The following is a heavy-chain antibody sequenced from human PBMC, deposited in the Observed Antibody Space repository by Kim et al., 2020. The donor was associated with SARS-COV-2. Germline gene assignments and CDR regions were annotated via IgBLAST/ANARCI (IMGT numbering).Heavy chain of an antibody. D-gene: IGHD2-8*01. CDR3: ARFPPPNGWVDY. V-gene: IGHV3-74*01. CDR2: INRDGSST. Sequence: GGSLRLSCAASGFTFSSYWMHWVRQAPGQGLVWVSRINRDGSSTSYADSVKGRFTISRDNAKNTLYLQMNSLRAEDTAVYYCARFPPPNGWVDYWGQGTLGTVSS. J-gene: IGHJ4*02. CDR1: GFTFSSYW.